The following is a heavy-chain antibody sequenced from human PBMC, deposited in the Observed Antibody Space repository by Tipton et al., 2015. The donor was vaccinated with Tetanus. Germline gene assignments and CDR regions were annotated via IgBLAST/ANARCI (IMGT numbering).Heavy chain of an antibody. Sequence: TLSLTCTVSGGSLSSGTYYWGWIRQPPGGQGLEWLGYIYQTDSTYYNPSVRSRLTLSLQRSKNQFSLNMSSVTAADTAVYYCAILPKHWLAPRGAPWGQGTLVTVSS. CDR2: IYQTDST. V-gene: IGHV4-30-2*01. D-gene: IGHD6-19*01. CDR1: GGSLSSGTYY. CDR3: AILPKHWLAPRGAP. J-gene: IGHJ5*01.